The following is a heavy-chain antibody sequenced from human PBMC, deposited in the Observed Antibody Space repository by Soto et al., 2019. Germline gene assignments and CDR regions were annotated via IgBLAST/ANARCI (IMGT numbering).Heavy chain of an antibody. Sequence: SETLSLTCTVSGGSISSYYWSWIRQPPGKGLEWIGYIYYSGSTNYNPSLKSRVTISVDTSKNQFSLKLSSVTAADTAVYYCARGLYDILTGYYTRYYFDYWGQGTLVTVSS. CDR1: GGSISSYY. D-gene: IGHD3-9*01. V-gene: IGHV4-59*01. J-gene: IGHJ4*02. CDR2: IYYSGST. CDR3: ARGLYDILTGYYTRYYFDY.